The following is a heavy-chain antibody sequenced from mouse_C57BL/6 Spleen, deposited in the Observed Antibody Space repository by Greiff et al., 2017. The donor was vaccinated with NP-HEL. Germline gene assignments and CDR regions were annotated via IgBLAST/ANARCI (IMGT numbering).Heavy chain of an antibody. J-gene: IGHJ3*01. CDR2: INPSSGYT. Sequence: VQLQQSGAELAKPGASVKLSCKASGYTFTSYWMHWVKQRPGQGLEWIGYINPSSGYTKYNQKFKDKATLHADKSSSTAYMKLSSLTYEDSAVYYCARDGSSPAWFAYWGQGTLVTVSA. V-gene: IGHV1-7*01. CDR3: ARDGSSPAWFAY. D-gene: IGHD1-1*01. CDR1: GYTFTSYW.